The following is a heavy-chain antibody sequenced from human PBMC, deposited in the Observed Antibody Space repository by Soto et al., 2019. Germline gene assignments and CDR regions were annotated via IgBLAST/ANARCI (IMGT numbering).Heavy chain of an antibody. V-gene: IGHV3-72*01. J-gene: IGHJ4*02. D-gene: IGHD1-26*01. CDR1: GFTFSAHY. Sequence: EVQLVESGGTLVQPGGSLRLSCAASGFTFSAHYMDWVRQPPGKGLEWVGRIRKRDNSYTTEYAASVKGRFTVSRDDSKSSLYLKMNSLNTEVTAVYYCSRVVIVGKSYYFDYWGQGTLVTVSS. CDR3: SRVVIVGKSYYFDY. CDR2: IRKRDNSYTT.